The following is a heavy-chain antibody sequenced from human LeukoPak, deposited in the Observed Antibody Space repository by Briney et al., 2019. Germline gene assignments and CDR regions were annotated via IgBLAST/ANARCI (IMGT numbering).Heavy chain of an antibody. CDR1: GYTFTGYY. CDR2: INPNTGVT. D-gene: IGHD3-22*01. Sequence: GASVKVSCKASGYTFTGYYMHWVRQAPGQGLEWMGRINPNTGVTNNAQKFRGRVTMTRDTSISTAYMDLSRLRSDDTAVYYCARGHYYDSSGLFGPWGQGTLVTVSS. V-gene: IGHV1-2*06. J-gene: IGHJ5*02. CDR3: ARGHYYDSSGLFGP.